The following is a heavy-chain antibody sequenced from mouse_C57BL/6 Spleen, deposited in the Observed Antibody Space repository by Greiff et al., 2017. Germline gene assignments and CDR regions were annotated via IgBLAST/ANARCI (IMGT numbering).Heavy chain of an antibody. V-gene: IGHV5-4*01. D-gene: IGHD3-1*01. CDR1: GFTFSSYA. J-gene: IGHJ3*01. Sequence: EVQVVESGGGLVKPGGSLKLSCAASGFTFSSYAMSWVRQTPEKRLEWVATISDGGSYTYYPDNVKGRFTISRDNAKNNLYLQMSHLKSEDTAMYYCARDRGDWGQGTLVTVSA. CDR3: ARDRGD. CDR2: ISDGGSYT.